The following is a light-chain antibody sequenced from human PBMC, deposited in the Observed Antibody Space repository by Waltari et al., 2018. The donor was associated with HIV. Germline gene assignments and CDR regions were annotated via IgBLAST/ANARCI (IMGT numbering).Light chain of an antibody. Sequence: SYELTQPFSIIVALGQTATITFGGEDIGSKNVHWYHERPGQAPVLVIYRDDNRPSGIHGRFSGPNSGNMGTTTIRGVEVEDEGDYRCQLWQNGAVVGGGTNLTVL. CDR2: RDD. V-gene: IGLV3-9*01. CDR3: QLWQNGAV. CDR1: DIGSKN. J-gene: IGLJ2*01.